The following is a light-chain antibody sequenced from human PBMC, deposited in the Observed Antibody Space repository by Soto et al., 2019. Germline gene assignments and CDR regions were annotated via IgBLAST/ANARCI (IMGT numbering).Light chain of an antibody. V-gene: IGLV2-23*01. CDR2: EGT. CDR3: CSYAGDYMFV. CDR1: YNDLGSYNL. J-gene: IGLJ1*01. Sequence: QSALTQPASVSGSPGQSITISCTGTYNDLGSYNLVSWFQQQPGKVPKVMIYEGTKRPSGVSDRFSGSKSDNTASLTISGLQPEDEGDYYCCSYAGDYMFVFGTGTKLTVL.